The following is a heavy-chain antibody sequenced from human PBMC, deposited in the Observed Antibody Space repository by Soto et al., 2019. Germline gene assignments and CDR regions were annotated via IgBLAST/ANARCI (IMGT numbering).Heavy chain of an antibody. CDR3: TRDRVKIRGGYYHYYGMDV. V-gene: IGHV3-21*02. J-gene: IGHJ6*02. D-gene: IGHD3-10*01. CDR2: ISSGSSYK. CDR1: EFPLSVYS. Sequence: DVQLEESGGGLVKPGGSLSLSCVASEFPLSVYSMNGFRKAPGKGLEWVSSISSGSSYKYYADSVKGRLTISRDNDKSSLFLHMNSLRVDDTAVYYCTRDRVKIRGGYYHYYGMDVWGQGTTVTVSS.